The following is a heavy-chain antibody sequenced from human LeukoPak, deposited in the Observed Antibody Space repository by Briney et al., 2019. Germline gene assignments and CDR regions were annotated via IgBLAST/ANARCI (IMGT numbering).Heavy chain of an antibody. J-gene: IGHJ4*02. CDR3: AKSIGGDYGYYFDY. CDR2: INHSGST. Sequence: SETLSLTCAVYGGSFSGYYWSRIRQPPGKGLEWIGEINHSGSTNYNPSLKSRVTISVDTSKNQFSLKRSSVTAADTAVYYCAKSIGGDYGYYFDYWGQGTLVTVSS. CDR1: GGSFSGYY. D-gene: IGHD4-17*01. V-gene: IGHV4-34*01.